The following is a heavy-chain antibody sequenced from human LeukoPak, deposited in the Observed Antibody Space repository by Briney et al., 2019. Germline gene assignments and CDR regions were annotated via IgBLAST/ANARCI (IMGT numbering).Heavy chain of an antibody. Sequence: GESLKISCKGSGYSFTSYWIGWVRQMPGKGLEWMGIIYPGDSDTRYSPSFQGQVTISADKSISTAYLQWSSLKASDTAMYYCARAGRYCSGGSCFGYWFDPWGQGTLVTVSS. CDR3: ARAGRYCSGGSCFGYWFDP. J-gene: IGHJ5*02. V-gene: IGHV5-51*01. CDR2: IYPGDSDT. CDR1: GYSFTSYW. D-gene: IGHD2-15*01.